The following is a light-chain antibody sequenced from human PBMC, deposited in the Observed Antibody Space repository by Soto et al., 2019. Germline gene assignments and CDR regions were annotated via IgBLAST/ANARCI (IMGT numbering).Light chain of an antibody. CDR2: SNN. V-gene: IGLV1-44*01. CDR1: SSNLGSNP. CDR3: SAWDGSLYGPV. Sequence: QSVLTQAPSASGTPGQRVTFSCSGGSSNLGSNPVHWYPQQLPGTAPKLLIYSNNRRPSGVPDRFSGSKSGTSASLAISGLQSEDEANYYCSAWDGSLYGPVFGGGTKLTVL. J-gene: IGLJ2*01.